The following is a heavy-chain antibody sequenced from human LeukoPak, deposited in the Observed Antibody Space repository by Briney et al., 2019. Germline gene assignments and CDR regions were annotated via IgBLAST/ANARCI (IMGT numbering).Heavy chain of an antibody. CDR1: GFTFSSYA. D-gene: IGHD3-10*01. J-gene: IGHJ4*02. CDR2: ISGSGGST. V-gene: IGHV3-23*01. Sequence: GGSLRLSCAASGFTFSSYAMSWVRQAPGKGLEWVSAISGSGGSTYYADSVKGRFTISRDNSKNTLYLQMNSLRAEDTAVYYCAKGTVWFGDIYYFDYWGQGTLVTVSS. CDR3: AKGTVWFGDIYYFDY.